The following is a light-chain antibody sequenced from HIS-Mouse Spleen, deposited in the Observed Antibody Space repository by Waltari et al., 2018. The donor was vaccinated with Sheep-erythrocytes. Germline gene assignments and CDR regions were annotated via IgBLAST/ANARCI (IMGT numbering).Light chain of an antibody. CDR1: ALPKAY. CDR3: QSADSSGTYEGVV. CDR2: KDS. V-gene: IGLV3-25*03. Sequence: SYELTQPPSVSVSPGQTARITCSGDALPKAYAYWYQQKPGQAPVLVIYKDSERPSGFPGRFSGSSSGTTVTLTISGVQAEDEADYYCQSADSSGTYEGVVFGGGTKLTVL. J-gene: IGLJ2*01.